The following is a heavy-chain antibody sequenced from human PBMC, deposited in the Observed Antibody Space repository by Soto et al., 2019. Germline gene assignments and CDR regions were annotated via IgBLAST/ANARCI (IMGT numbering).Heavy chain of an antibody. J-gene: IGHJ6*03. D-gene: IGHD2-15*01. Sequence: KTSETLSLTCAVYGGSFNGYYWSWIRQPPGKGLEWIGEINHSGSTNYNPSLKSRVTISVDTSKNQFSLKLSSVTAADTAVYYCARGAQDILVVVAAAESSYYYYMDVWGKGTPVTVS. V-gene: IGHV4-34*01. CDR1: GGSFNGYY. CDR3: ARGAQDILVVVAAAESSYYYYMDV. CDR2: INHSGST.